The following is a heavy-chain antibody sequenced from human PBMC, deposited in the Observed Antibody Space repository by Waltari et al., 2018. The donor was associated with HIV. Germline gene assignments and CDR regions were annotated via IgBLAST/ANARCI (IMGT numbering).Heavy chain of an antibody. CDR1: GFSLTTRGVG. CDR3: AHRPRNVFPYWAAHYFFDY. CDR2: IYWNDDK. J-gene: IGHJ4*02. Sequence: QITLKESGPTLVKPTQTLTLTCTFSGFSLTTRGVGVGWIRQPTGKALEWLALIYWNDDKRYSPYLKSRLTITKDTAKSQVVLTVTNMDPVDTATYYGAHRPRNVFPYWAAHYFFDYWGQGTLVTVSS. D-gene: IGHD2-8*02. V-gene: IGHV2-5*01.